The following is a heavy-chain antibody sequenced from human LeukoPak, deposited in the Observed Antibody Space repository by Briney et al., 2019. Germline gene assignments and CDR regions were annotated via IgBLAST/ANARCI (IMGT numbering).Heavy chain of an antibody. V-gene: IGHV3-48*04. D-gene: IGHD2-21*01. J-gene: IGHJ5*02. CDR2: IRSSGDTI. CDR1: GFIFSSYG. Sequence: GGSLRLSCAASGFIFSSYGMNWVRQAPGQGLEWVSYIRSSGDTIYYADSVKGRFTISRDNAKNSLYLQMNSLRAEDTAVYYCARSTSILWWRLFDPWGQGTLVTVSS. CDR3: ARSTSILWWRLFDP.